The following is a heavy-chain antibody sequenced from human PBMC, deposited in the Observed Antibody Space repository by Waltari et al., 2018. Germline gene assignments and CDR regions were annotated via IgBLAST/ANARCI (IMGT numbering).Heavy chain of an antibody. J-gene: IGHJ5*02. CDR1: GASVSSYS. CDR3: ARLPTGYPNWVDP. V-gene: IGHV4-39*01. Sequence: QLQLQESGPGLVKPSETLSLSCFVSGASVSSYSWAWIRQSPGKGLEWIGTMHTNGNTYYNPSLNGRVSISVDMSKSQFSLKLSSLTAADTAVYYCARLPTGYPNWVDPWGQGTLVTVSS. CDR2: MHTNGNT. D-gene: IGHD6-13*01.